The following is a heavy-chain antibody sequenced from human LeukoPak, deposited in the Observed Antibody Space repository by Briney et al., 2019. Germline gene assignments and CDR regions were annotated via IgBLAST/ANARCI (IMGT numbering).Heavy chain of an antibody. D-gene: IGHD3-10*01. Sequence: GGSLRLSCAASGFTFSSYDMSWVRQVPGKGLEWVSAISSSGGRTYYADSVKGRFTISRDNSKNTLYLQMNSLRAEDTAVYYCAKARLRGIIPPTDYWGQGTLVTVSS. CDR1: GFTFSSYD. CDR3: AKARLRGIIPPTDY. J-gene: IGHJ4*02. V-gene: IGHV3-23*01. CDR2: ISSSGGRT.